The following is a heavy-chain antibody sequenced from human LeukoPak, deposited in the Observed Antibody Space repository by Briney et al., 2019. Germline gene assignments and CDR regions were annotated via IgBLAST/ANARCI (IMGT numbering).Heavy chain of an antibody. J-gene: IGHJ4*02. D-gene: IGHD3-9*01. V-gene: IGHV3-23*01. CDR3: AKWGDYDVLTGYYDSDY. Sequence: GGSLRLSCSASGFTFSSYAMHWVRQAPGKGLEWVSAIGGSGGTTYYADSVKGRFTISRDNSKNTLYLQMRSLRAEDTAVYYCAKWGDYDVLTGYYDSDYWGQGTLVTVSS. CDR1: GFTFSSYA. CDR2: IGGSGGTT.